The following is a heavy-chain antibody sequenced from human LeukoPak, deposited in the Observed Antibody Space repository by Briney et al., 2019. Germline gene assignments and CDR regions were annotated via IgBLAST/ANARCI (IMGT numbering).Heavy chain of an antibody. J-gene: IGHJ4*02. V-gene: IGHV3-21*01. CDR2: INSSSSYK. CDR3: ARAGGFGELYFDY. CDR1: GFTFSSYS. D-gene: IGHD3-10*01. Sequence: GGSLRLSCAASGFTFSSYSMNWVRQAPGKGLEWVSPINSSSSYKYYVGSVKGRFTISRDNAKNSLYLQMNSLRAEDTAMYYCARAGGFGELYFDYWGQGTLVTVSS.